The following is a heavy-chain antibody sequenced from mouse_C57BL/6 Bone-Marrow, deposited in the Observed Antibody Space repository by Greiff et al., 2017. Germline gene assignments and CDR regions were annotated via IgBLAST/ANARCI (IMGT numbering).Heavy chain of an antibody. Sequence: DVHLVESGGGLVKPGGSLKLSCAASGFTFSSYAMSWVRQTPEKRLEWVATISAGGSYTYYPDNVKGRFTISRDKAKNNLYLQMSHLKSEDTAMYYCARDEVTTVAYWGQGTLVTVSA. V-gene: IGHV5-4*01. J-gene: IGHJ3*01. CDR3: ARDEVTTVAY. CDR2: ISAGGSYT. CDR1: GFTFSSYA. D-gene: IGHD1-1*01.